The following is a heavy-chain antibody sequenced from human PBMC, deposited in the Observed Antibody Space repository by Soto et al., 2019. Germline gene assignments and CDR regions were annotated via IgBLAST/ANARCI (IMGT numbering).Heavy chain of an antibody. V-gene: IGHV1-18*01. CDR1: GYTFTSYG. D-gene: IGHD3-3*01. CDR3: ARSPLYEFWSGYIQYYFDY. CDR2: ISAYNGNT. Sequence: QVQLVQSGAEVKKPGASVKVSCKASGYTFTSYGISWVRQAPGQGLEWMGWISAYNGNTNYAQKLQGRVTMTTDTSTSTAYMELRSLRSDATAVYYCARSPLYEFWSGYIQYYFDYWGQGTLVTVSS. J-gene: IGHJ4*02.